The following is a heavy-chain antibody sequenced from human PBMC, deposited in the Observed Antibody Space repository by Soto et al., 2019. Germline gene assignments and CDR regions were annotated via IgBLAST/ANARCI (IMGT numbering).Heavy chain of an antibody. V-gene: IGHV3-23*01. Sequence: GGSLRLSCAACGFSFISYAMSWVRQAPGKGLEWVSTISGSDGKTFYADSVKGRFSISRDTSKNMLYLQMNNLRGDDTAVYYCVRWSYLDYWGQGTRVTVSS. CDR2: ISGSDGKT. CDR1: GFSFISYA. D-gene: IGHD3-3*01. CDR3: VRWSYLDY. J-gene: IGHJ4*02.